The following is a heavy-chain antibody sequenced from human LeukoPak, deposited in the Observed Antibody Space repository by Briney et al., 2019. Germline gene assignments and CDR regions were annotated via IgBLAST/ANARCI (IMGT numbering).Heavy chain of an antibody. V-gene: IGHV1-2*06. CDR1: GYTFTGYY. D-gene: IGHD6-19*01. Sequence: ASVKVSCKASGYTFTGYYIHWVRQAPGQGLEWMGRIIPNSGDTKYAQKFQGRVAMTRDTSISTVYMELSGLRSDDTAVHHCARASSGLYFLDYWGQGTLVTVSS. CDR2: IIPNSGDT. J-gene: IGHJ4*02. CDR3: ARASSGLYFLDY.